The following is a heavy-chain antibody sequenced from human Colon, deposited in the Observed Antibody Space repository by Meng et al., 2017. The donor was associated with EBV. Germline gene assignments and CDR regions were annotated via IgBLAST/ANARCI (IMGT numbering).Heavy chain of an antibody. CDR1: CGSLSCYY. D-gene: IGHD6-19*01. CDR2: INHSGNT. V-gene: IGHV4-34*01. CDR3: ARGEPVPGHFLKS. J-gene: IGHJ5*02. Sequence: QLQQGGAGLLAPPETLSRIRRASCGSLSCYYWSLIRQPPGQGLEWIGEINHSGNTNYNPSLKSRVTISIDTSKNQFSLKLSSVTDADTAVYFCARGEPVPGHFLKSWGQGTLVTVSS.